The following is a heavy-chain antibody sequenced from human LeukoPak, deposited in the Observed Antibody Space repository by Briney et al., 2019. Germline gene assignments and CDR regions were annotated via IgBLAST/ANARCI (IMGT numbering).Heavy chain of an antibody. CDR1: GGSFSGYY. CDR2: INHSGST. V-gene: IGHV4-34*01. Sequence: PSETLSLTCAVYGGSFSGYYWSWIRQPPGEGLEWIGEINHSGSTNYNPSLKSRVTISVDTSKNQFSLKLSSVTAADTAVYYCARGPVQRSGSYYFDYWGQGTLVTVSS. D-gene: IGHD1-26*01. CDR3: ARGPVQRSGSYYFDY. J-gene: IGHJ4*02.